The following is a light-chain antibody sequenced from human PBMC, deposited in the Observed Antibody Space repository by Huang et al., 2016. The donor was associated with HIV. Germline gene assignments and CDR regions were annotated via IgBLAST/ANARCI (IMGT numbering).Light chain of an antibody. CDR1: QSVGNY. CDR2: DTS. Sequence: IVLTQSPATLSWYPGERVTLSCRASQSVGNYIAWYQQHPGQSPKLHIDDTSTRATGTPVRFSGSGSGTDFTLTISSLESEDFAVYYCQQRSSGVTFGGGTKVRVK. CDR3: QQRSSGVT. V-gene: IGKV3-11*01. J-gene: IGKJ4*01.